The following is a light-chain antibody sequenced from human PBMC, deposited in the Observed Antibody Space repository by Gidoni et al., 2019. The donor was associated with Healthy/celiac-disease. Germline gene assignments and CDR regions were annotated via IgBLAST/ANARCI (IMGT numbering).Light chain of an antibody. CDR3: QQYNSYPYT. CDR1: QSISSW. CDR2: KAS. V-gene: IGKV1-5*03. J-gene: IGKJ2*01. Sequence: DIQMTQSPSTPSASVGDRVTITCRASQSISSWLAWYQQKPGKAPKLLIYKASSLESGVPSRFSGSGSGTEFTLTISSLQPDDFATYYCQQYNSYPYTFAQXTKLEIK.